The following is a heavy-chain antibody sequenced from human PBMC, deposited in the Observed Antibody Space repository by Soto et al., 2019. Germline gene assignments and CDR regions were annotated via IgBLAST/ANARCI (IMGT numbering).Heavy chain of an antibody. CDR2: INPNSGGT. D-gene: IGHD4-4*01. CDR3: ARDYSNQRTNYGMDV. J-gene: IGHJ6*02. CDR1: GYTFTGYH. V-gene: IGHV1-2*04. Sequence: GASVKVSCKASGYTFTGYHMHWVRQAPGQGLEWMGWINPNSGGTNYAQKFQGWVTMTRDTSISTAYMELSRLRSDDTAVYYCARDYSNQRTNYGMDVWGQGTTVTVSS.